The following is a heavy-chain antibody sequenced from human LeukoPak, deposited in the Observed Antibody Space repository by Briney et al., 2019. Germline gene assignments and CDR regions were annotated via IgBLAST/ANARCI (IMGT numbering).Heavy chain of an antibody. V-gene: IGHV4-59*11. CDR1: GGSIRSHY. D-gene: IGHD1-7*01. CDR2: IYYSGST. CDR3: ARAPRTHYYYYMDV. J-gene: IGHJ6*03. Sequence: SETLSLTCTLSGGSIRSHYWRWIRQPPGKGLEWIGYIYYSGSTNYNPSLKSRVTTSVDTSTNQFSLKLSSVTAADTAVYYCARAPRTHYYYYMDVWGRGTTVTVSS.